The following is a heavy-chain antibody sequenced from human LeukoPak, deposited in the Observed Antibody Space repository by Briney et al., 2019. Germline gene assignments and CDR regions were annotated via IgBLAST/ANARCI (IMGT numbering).Heavy chain of an antibody. CDR3: ASMPYRSSTSCPTLPSGCYYGMDV. D-gene: IGHD2-2*01. CDR2: INHSGST. V-gene: IGHV4-34*01. J-gene: IGHJ6*02. Sequence: SETLSLTCAVYGGSFSGYYWSWIRQPPGKGLEWIGEINHSGSTNYNPSLKSRVTISVDTSKNQFSLKLSSVTAADTTAYYCASMPYRSSTSCPTLPSGCYYGMDVWGQGTTVTVSS. CDR1: GGSFSGYY.